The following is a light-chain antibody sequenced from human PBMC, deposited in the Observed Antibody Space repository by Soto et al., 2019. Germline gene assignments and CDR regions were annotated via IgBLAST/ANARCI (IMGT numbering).Light chain of an antibody. CDR2: GAS. Sequence: EIVLTQSPGTLSLSPGERATLSCRASQSVSSTYLAWYQQKPGQAPSLLIYGASRRAIGIPDRFSGSGSGTDFTLTISRLEPEDFAVYYCQQYERSPTTFGGGTKVEIK. CDR1: QSVSSTY. J-gene: IGKJ4*01. V-gene: IGKV3-20*01. CDR3: QQYERSPTT.